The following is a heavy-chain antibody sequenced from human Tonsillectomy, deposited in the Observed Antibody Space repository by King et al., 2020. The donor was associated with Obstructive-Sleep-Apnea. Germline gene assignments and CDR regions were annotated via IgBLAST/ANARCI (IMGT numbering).Heavy chain of an antibody. D-gene: IGHD3-10*01. CDR3: ASGVAYRHGSRTPLLDAFDL. V-gene: IGHV4-31*03. Sequence: VQLQESGPGLVKSSQNLSLSCTVSGGSINSGGYYWSWIRQHPGQGLEWIGNIYYSGNTYYNPSLKSRVTISIGTSKKQFSLKLTSVIAADTAVYYCASGVAYRHGSRTPLLDAFDLWGQGTMVTVSS. CDR1: GGSINSGGYY. J-gene: IGHJ3*01. CDR2: IYYSGNT.